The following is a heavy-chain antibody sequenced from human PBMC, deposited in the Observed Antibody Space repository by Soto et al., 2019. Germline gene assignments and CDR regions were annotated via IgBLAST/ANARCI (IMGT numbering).Heavy chain of an antibody. CDR2: IKSKVNSYAT. V-gene: IGHV3-73*01. CDR3: TAYTSSSGRFDP. J-gene: IGHJ5*02. D-gene: IGHD6-6*01. CDR1: GFIFSGSA. Sequence: GGSLRLSCAASGFIFSGSAVHWVRQASGKGLEWVGRIKSKVNSYATAYAASVTGRFTISRDDSKNTAYLQMNSLKTEDTAVYYCTAYTSSSGRFDPWGQGSLVTVPS.